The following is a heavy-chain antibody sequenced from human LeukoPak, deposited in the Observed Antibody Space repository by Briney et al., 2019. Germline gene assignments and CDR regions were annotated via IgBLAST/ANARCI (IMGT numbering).Heavy chain of an antibody. Sequence: GGSLRLSCAASGFTVSGNYMSWVRQAPGKGLEWLSVIHRGGNTYYADSVKGRFTISRDGSKNTVFLQMDSLRAEDTAVYYCARDPGYGLGVDYGDYWGQGTLVTVSS. D-gene: IGHD3-10*01. CDR2: IHRGGNT. J-gene: IGHJ4*02. V-gene: IGHV3-66*01. CDR3: ARDPGYGLGVDYGDY. CDR1: GFTVSGNY.